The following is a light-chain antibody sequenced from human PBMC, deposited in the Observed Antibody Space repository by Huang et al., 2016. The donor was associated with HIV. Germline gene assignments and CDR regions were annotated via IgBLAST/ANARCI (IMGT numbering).Light chain of an antibody. V-gene: IGKV1-33*01. CDR2: DAS. CDR3: QHCDNRRT. J-gene: IGKJ1*01. CDR1: QDISNY. Sequence: DIQMTQSPSSLSVSVGDSVTITYQASQDISNYLNWYQQKPGKAPNLLIYDASTLETGVSSRFSGSGSGTDFTFTISSLQAEDITTYYCQHCDNRRTFGQGTKVEIK.